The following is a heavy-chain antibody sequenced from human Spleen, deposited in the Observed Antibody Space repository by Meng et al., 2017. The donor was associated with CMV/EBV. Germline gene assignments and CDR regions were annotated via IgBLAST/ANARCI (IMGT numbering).Heavy chain of an antibody. J-gene: IGHJ2*01. CDR3: ARDHRYCGGDCYSSPHWYFDL. D-gene: IGHD2-21*01. CDR2: INPSGGST. CDR1: YY. Sequence: YYMHWVRQAPGQGLEWMGIINPSGGSTTYAHKFQGRVTMTRDTSASTVYMELSSLRSEDTAVYYCARDHRYCGGDCYSSPHWYFDLWGRGSLVTVSS. V-gene: IGHV1-46*01.